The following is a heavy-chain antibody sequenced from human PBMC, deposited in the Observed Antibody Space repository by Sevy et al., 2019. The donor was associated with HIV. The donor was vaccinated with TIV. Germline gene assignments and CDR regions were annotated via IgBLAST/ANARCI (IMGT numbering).Heavy chain of an antibody. V-gene: IGHV4-61*01. J-gene: IGHJ6*02. Sequence: SETLSLTCTVSGDSVSSGSYHWSWIRQPPGEGLEWIGYMYYYGNTNLNPSLRSRVTMSVDTSENQFSLKLSSVTAADTAVYYCARRRTALVAGHYYGLDVWGQGTTVTVSS. CDR3: ARRRTALVAGHYYGLDV. CDR2: MYYYGNT. CDR1: GDSVSSGSYH. D-gene: IGHD5-18*01.